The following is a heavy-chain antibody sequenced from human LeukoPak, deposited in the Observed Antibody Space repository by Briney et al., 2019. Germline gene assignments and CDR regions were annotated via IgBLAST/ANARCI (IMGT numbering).Heavy chain of an antibody. J-gene: IGHJ3*02. CDR2: IYYSGST. V-gene: IGHV4-39*07. D-gene: IGHD3-22*01. CDR1: GGSISSSSYY. CDR3: ARVSGITMIVVVQSDGFDI. Sequence: SETLSLTCTVSGGSISSSSYYWGWIRQPPGKGLEWIGSIYYSGSTYYNPSLKSRVTISVDTSKNQFSRKLSSVTAADTAVYYCARVSGITMIVVVQSDGFDIWGQGTMVSVSS.